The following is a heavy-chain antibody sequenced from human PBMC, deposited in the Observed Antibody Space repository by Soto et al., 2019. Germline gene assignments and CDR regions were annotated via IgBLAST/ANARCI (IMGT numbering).Heavy chain of an antibody. CDR1: GVSFYSYG. J-gene: IGHJ4*02. V-gene: IGHV3-30*18. CDR3: AKDTYFRDSSGYYIFDH. D-gene: IGHD3-22*01. CDR2: ISYDGNKK. Sequence: RLSCAASGVSFYSYGLHWVRKDPGKGLEWVAVISYDGNKKYYSDSVTGRFTISRDNSKNTAYLQMNSLRPEDTAVYHCAKDTYFRDSSGYYIFDHWGQGTLVTVSS.